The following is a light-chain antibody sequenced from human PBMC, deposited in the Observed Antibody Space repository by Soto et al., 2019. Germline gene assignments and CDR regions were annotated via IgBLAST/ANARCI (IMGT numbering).Light chain of an antibody. CDR3: QHYGSPLT. J-gene: IGKJ4*01. Sequence: EIVLTQSPGTLCLSPGGRATLSCRASQSVRSSYLAWYQQRPAQAPRLLIFGASFRATGIPDRFSGSGSGTDFTLTISRLEPEDFAVYYCQHYGSPLTFGGGTKVEIK. CDR1: QSVRSSY. V-gene: IGKV3-20*01. CDR2: GAS.